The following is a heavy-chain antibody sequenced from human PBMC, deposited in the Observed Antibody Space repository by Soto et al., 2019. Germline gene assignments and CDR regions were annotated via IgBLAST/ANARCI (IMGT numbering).Heavy chain of an antibody. J-gene: IGHJ6*02. CDR1: GFTFSSYG. CDR2: ISHDGSNK. V-gene: IGHV3-30*18. CDR3: AKAEYSSSWYSYGMDV. Sequence: QVQLVESGGGVVQPGRSLRLSCAASGFTFSSYGMHWVRQAPGKGLEWVAVISHDGSNKYYADSVKGRFTISRDNSKNTLYLPMNRLRAEDTAVYYCAKAEYSSSWYSYGMDVWGQGTTVTVSS. D-gene: IGHD6-13*01.